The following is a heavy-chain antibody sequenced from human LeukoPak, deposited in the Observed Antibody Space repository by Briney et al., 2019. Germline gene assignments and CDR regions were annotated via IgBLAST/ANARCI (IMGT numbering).Heavy chain of an antibody. D-gene: IGHD3-10*01. V-gene: IGHV4-34*01. CDR1: GFTFSRYA. CDR2: INHSGST. Sequence: GSLRLSCAASGFTFSRYAMSWVRQPPGKGLEWIGEINHSGSTNYNPSLKSRVTISVDTSKNQFSLKLSSVTAADTAVYYCARGRRGSGPCFDYWGQGTLVTVSS. CDR3: ARGRRGSGPCFDY. J-gene: IGHJ4*02.